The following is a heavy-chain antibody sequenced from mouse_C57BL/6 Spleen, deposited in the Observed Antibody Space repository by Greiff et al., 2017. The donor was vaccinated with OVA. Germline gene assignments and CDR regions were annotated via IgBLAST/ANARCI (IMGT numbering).Heavy chain of an antibody. CDR2: INYDGSST. D-gene: IGHD2-14*01. CDR3: ARDDKYGFAY. Sequence: EVQRVESAGGLVQPGSSMKLSCTASGFTFSDYYMAWVRQVPEKGLEWVANINYDGSSTYYLDSLKSRFIISRDNAKNILYLQMSSLKSEDTATYYCARDDKYGFAYWGQGTLVTVSA. CDR1: GFTFSDYY. J-gene: IGHJ3*01. V-gene: IGHV5-16*01.